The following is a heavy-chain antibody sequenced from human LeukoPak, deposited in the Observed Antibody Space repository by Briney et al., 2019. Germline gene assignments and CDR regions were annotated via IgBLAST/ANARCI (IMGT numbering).Heavy chain of an antibody. Sequence: GGSLRLSCAASGFDFSSNWMHWVRHAPGQGLVWVSRIKGDGISTNYADSVKGRYTTSRDIAKNTLYLQMNSLRAEDTGVYYCAKDHYWSIDYWGRGTLVTVSS. J-gene: IGHJ4*02. CDR3: AKDHYWSIDY. CDR2: IKGDGIST. CDR1: GFDFSSNW. V-gene: IGHV3-74*01. D-gene: IGHD3-3*01.